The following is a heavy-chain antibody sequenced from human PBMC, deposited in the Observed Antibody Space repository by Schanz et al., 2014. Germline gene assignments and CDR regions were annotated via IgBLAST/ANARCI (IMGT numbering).Heavy chain of an antibody. V-gene: IGHV3-30-3*01. CDR3: ASGGYCTNGVCNGGRNWFDP. J-gene: IGHJ5*02. CDR1: GFTFGGYA. Sequence: VQLVESGGGLVKPGRSLRLSCAVSGFTFGGYALHWVRQAPGKGLEWVAVISYDGSTKYYADSVKGRFTISRDNSKNTLYLQINSLRAEDTAVYYCASGGYCTNGVCNGGRNWFDPWGQGTLVTVSS. CDR2: ISYDGSTK. D-gene: IGHD2-8*01.